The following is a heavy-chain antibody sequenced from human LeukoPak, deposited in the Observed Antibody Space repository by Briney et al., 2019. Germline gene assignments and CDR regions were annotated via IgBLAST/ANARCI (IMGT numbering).Heavy chain of an antibody. Sequence: SETLSLTCTVSGGSISNISYYWGWIRQPPRKGLEWIGSIYYSGSTFYNPSLKSRVTISVDTSKNQFSLKLSSVTAADTAVYYCARHYDFWSGYYDYWGQGTLVTVSS. D-gene: IGHD3-3*01. CDR2: IYYSGST. CDR3: ARHYDFWSGYYDY. V-gene: IGHV4-39*01. J-gene: IGHJ4*02. CDR1: GGSISNISYY.